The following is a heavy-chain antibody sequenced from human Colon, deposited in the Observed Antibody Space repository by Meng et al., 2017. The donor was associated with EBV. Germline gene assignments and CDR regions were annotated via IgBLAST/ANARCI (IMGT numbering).Heavy chain of an antibody. CDR1: GDSVSNKNKY. CDR3: ARGDLDGDCYYCLDF. D-gene: IGHD2-21*02. CDR2: IYYSGRT. V-gene: IGHV4-39*07. Sequence: QRRGLGPGLVNPSGTLSLTGSVSGDSVSNKNKYWGWIRQPPGKGLEWIGNIYYSGRTNYNPSLTSRVAISVDTSKNQFSLRLNSVTAADSAIYSCARGDLDGDCYYCLDFWGQGALVTSPQ. J-gene: IGHJ4*02.